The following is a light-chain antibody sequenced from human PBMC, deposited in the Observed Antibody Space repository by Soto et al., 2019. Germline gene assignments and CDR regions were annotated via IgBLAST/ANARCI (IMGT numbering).Light chain of an antibody. V-gene: IGLV4-69*01. Sequence: QSVLTQSPSASASLGASVKLTCTLSSGHSNYAIAWHQQQPEKGPRYLMKLNSDGSHNKGDGIPDRFSGSSSGAERYLTISSLQSEDEADYYCQTWATGIRVFGGGTKLTVL. CDR2: LNSDGSH. J-gene: IGLJ2*01. CDR3: QTWATGIRV. CDR1: SGHSNYA.